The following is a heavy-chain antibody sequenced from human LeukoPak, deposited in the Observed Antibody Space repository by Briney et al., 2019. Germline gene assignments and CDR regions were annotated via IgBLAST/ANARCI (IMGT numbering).Heavy chain of an antibody. Sequence: GGSLRLSCAASGFTFSSYAMSWVRQAPGKGLEWVSAISGSGGSTYYADSVKGRFTISRDNSKNTLYLQMNSLRAEDTAVYYCAKGTTIFGVVITLDYWGQGTLVTVSS. V-gene: IGHV3-23*01. D-gene: IGHD3-3*01. CDR2: ISGSGGST. CDR3: AKGTTIFGVVITLDY. CDR1: GFTFSSYA. J-gene: IGHJ4*02.